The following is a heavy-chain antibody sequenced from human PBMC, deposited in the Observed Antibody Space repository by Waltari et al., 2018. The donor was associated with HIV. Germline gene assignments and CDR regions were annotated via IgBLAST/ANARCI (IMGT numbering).Heavy chain of an antibody. CDR3: AKDIGMAYYYGMDV. CDR2: IRWNSGSI. Sequence: VQLVESGVGLVQRGRSPTLACEAFGFTSDTYDTHRGRLAPGKGLEWVAGIRWNSGSIGYADSVKGRFTISRDNAKNSLYLQMHSLRAEDTALYYCAKDIGMAYYYGMDVWGQGTTVTVSS. CDR1: GFTSDTYD. V-gene: IGHV3-9*02. D-gene: IGHD1-20*01. J-gene: IGHJ6*02.